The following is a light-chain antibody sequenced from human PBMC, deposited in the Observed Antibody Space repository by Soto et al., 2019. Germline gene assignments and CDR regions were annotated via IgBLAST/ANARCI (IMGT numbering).Light chain of an antibody. J-gene: IGKJ1*01. Sequence: DIQMTQSPSTLSASVGDRVTITCRASQSISSWLAWYQQKPGKAPKLLIYKASSLQSGVPSRFSGSGSGTEFTLTISSLQPDDFATYYCQLYDSYWTFGQGTKV. V-gene: IGKV1-5*03. CDR1: QSISSW. CDR2: KAS. CDR3: QLYDSYWT.